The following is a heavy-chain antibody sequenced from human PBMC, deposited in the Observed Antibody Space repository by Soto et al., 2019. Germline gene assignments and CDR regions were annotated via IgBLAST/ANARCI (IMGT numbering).Heavy chain of an antibody. CDR3: SRGHIVGYYYYMDV. D-gene: IGHD1-26*01. Sequence: GASVKVSCKASGGTFSSYAISWVRQAPGQGLEWMGGIIPIFGTANYAQKFQGRVTITADESTSTAYMELSSLRSEDTAVYYCSRGHIVGYYYYMDVWGKGTTVTVSS. CDR2: IIPIFGTA. CDR1: GGTFSSYA. J-gene: IGHJ6*03. V-gene: IGHV1-69*13.